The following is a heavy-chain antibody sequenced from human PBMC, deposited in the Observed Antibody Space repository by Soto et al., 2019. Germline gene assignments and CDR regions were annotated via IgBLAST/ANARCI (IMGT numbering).Heavy chain of an antibody. V-gene: IGHV3-9*01. CDR1: GFTFDDYA. CDR3: AKDSRTGTTFGMYV. J-gene: IGHJ6*02. Sequence: EVQLVESGGGLVQPGRSLRLSCAVSGFTFDDYAIHWVRQAPGKGLEWVSGISWNTGSIGYADSVKGRFTMSSDNAKNSLYLQMNSLSPEDTALYYCAKDSRTGTTFGMYVWGQGTTVTVSS. D-gene: IGHD1-1*01. CDR2: ISWNTGSI.